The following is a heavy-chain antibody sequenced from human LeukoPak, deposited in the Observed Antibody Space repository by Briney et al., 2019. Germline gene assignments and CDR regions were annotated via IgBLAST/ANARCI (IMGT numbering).Heavy chain of an antibody. V-gene: IGHV4-59*01. J-gene: IGHJ5*02. Sequence: ETLSLTCTVSGDSLTNYHCTWVRQSPGEGLEYIGYIYNSVNTNYNPSLKSRVTISVDMSKKQFSLNLNSVTAADTAVYYCARGSDGYRFDPWGQGTLVTVSS. CDR1: GDSLTNYH. D-gene: IGHD5-18*01. CDR2: IYNSVNT. CDR3: ARGSDGYRFDP.